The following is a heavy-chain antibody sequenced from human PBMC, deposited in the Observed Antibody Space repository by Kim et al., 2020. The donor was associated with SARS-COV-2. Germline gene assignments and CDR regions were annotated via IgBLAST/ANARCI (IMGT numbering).Heavy chain of an antibody. Sequence: GGSLRLSCAASGFTFSSYSMNWVRQAPGKGLEWVSSISSSSSYIYYADSVKGRFTISRDNAKNSLYLQMNSLRAEDTAVYYCASRPGIAAADDAFDIWGQGTMVTVSS. CDR2: ISSSSSYI. V-gene: IGHV3-21*01. CDR1: GFTFSSYS. J-gene: IGHJ3*02. CDR3: ASRPGIAAADDAFDI. D-gene: IGHD6-13*01.